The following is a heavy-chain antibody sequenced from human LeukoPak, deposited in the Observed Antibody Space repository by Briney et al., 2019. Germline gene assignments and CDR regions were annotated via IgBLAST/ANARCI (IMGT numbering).Heavy chain of an antibody. D-gene: IGHD5-18*01. V-gene: IGHV4-59*01. CDR2: ILYSGNT. CDR3: ARGARGYSYG. Sequence: PSETLSLTCTVSGGSISSYYWSWIRQPPGKGLEWIGYILYSGNTNYSPSLKSRVTISLDTSKNQFSLRLSSVTAADTAMYYCARGARGYSYGWGQGTLVTVSS. J-gene: IGHJ4*02. CDR1: GGSISSYY.